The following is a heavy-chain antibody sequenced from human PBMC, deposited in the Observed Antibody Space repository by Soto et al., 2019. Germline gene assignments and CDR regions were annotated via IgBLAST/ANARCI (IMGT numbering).Heavy chain of an antibody. D-gene: IGHD2-21*02. CDR1: GFTFSSYG. Sequence: GGSLRLSCAAPGFTFSSYGMHWVRQAPGKGLEWVAVIWHDGSKKYYADSMKGRFTISRDNSKNTMFLQMNSLRGEDTAVYYCVRDTVAYCGGDCYPFDSWGQGTQVTVSS. CDR2: IWHDGSKK. CDR3: VRDTVAYCGGDCYPFDS. J-gene: IGHJ4*02. V-gene: IGHV3-33*01.